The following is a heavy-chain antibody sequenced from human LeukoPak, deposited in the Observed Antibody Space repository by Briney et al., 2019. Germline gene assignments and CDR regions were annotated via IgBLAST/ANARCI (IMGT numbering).Heavy chain of an antibody. J-gene: IGHJ4*02. CDR2: FSTA. D-gene: IGHD3-3*01. Sequence: FSTANYSQKFQGRGTITAYESTSKPYMELSSLRSEDTAVYYCARHGPTALRFLEWLLPFDYWGQGTLVTVSS. CDR3: ARHGPTALRFLEWLLPFDY. V-gene: IGHV1-69*01.